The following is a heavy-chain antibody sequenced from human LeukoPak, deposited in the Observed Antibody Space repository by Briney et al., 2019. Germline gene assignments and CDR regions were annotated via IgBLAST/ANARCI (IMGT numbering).Heavy chain of an antibody. Sequence: GGSLRLSCAASGFIVSRSYMNWVRQAPGKGLEWVSAISGSGASTYYADSVKGRFTISRDNSKNTLYLQMNSLRAEDTAVYYCAKGVGSGSIRQDYYMDVWGKGTTVTVSS. V-gene: IGHV3-23*01. CDR1: GFIVSRSY. D-gene: IGHD3-10*01. J-gene: IGHJ6*03. CDR3: AKGVGSGSIRQDYYMDV. CDR2: ISGSGAST.